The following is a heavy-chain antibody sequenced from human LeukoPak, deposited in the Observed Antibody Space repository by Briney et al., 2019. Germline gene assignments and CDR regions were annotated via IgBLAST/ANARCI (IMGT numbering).Heavy chain of an antibody. CDR3: ASSGRLSLGVALMFDP. Sequence: SVKVSCKASGGTFSSYAISWVRQAPGQGLEWMGGIIPIFGTANYAQKFQGRVTITADESTSTAYMELSSLRSEDTAVYYCASSGRLSLGVALMFDPWGQGTLVTVSS. CDR2: IIPIFGTA. V-gene: IGHV1-69*13. CDR1: GGTFSSYA. J-gene: IGHJ5*02. D-gene: IGHD6-19*01.